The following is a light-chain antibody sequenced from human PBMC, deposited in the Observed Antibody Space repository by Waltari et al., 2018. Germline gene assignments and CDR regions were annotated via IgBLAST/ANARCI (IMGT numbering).Light chain of an antibody. CDR3: DSRDSSGNHEV. Sequence: SSELTQDPVVSVALGQTVRITCQGDSLRRYHASWYQQKPGQAPVLVIYGQNNRPSGVAERFSSSTAGNTASLTNTEAQAEDEADYYCDSRDSSGNHEVFGGGTKLTVL. J-gene: IGLJ2*01. V-gene: IGLV3-19*01. CDR2: GQN. CDR1: SLRRYH.